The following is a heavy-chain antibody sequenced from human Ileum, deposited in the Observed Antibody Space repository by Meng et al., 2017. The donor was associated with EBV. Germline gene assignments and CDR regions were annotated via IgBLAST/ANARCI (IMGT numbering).Heavy chain of an antibody. CDR3: ARGGGDLFGSGSYGWFDP. CDR2: TNTNTGNT. D-gene: IGHD3-10*01. V-gene: IGHV1-8*01. J-gene: IGHJ5*02. Sequence: QVRLLASGRGGNEPGTRVKVSCKGSEYTFPSYDINLGRQAGGQGPEWMGWTNTNTGNTGLAQKFQGRVIMTRDISINTVFMELTDLKSEDTAVYYCARGGGDLFGSGSYGWFDPWGQGTLVTVSS. CDR1: EYTFPSYD.